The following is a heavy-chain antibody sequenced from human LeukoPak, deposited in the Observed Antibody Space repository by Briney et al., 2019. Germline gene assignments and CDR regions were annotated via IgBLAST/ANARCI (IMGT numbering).Heavy chain of an antibody. CDR3: ARVYRDSSGYPFDY. Sequence: GGSLRLSCAASGFTFSSYWMSWVRQAPGKGLEWVANIKQDGSEKYYVDSVKGRFTISRGNAKNSLYLQMNSLRAEDTAVYYCARVYRDSSGYPFDYWGQGTLVTVSS. CDR2: IKQDGSEK. V-gene: IGHV3-7*01. D-gene: IGHD3-22*01. CDR1: GFTFSSYW. J-gene: IGHJ4*02.